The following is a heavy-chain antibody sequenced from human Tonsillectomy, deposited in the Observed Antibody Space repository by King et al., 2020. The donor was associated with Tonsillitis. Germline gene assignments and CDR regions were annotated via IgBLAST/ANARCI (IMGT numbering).Heavy chain of an antibody. D-gene: IGHD4-23*01. CDR3: ARDGGLSVYYYYGMDV. Sequence: VQLVESGGGLVQPGGSLRLSCAASGFTFSSYWMNWVRQAPGKGLEWVANIKQDGSEKYYVDSVKGRFNISRDNAKNSLYLQMNSLRAEDTAVYYCARDGGLSVYYYYGMDVWGQGTTVTVSS. CDR1: GFTFSSYW. V-gene: IGHV3-7*01. J-gene: IGHJ6*02. CDR2: IKQDGSEK.